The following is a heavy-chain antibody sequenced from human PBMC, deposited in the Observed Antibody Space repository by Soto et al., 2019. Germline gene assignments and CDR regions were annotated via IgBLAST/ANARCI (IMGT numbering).Heavy chain of an antibody. V-gene: IGHV1-18*01. CDR3: ESERVGVVVPAAIFPFPYYGMDV. CDR2: ISAYNGNT. Sequence: ASVKVSCKASGYTFTSYGISWVRQAPGHGLEWMGWISAYNGNTNYAQKLQGRVTMTTDTSTSTAYMELRSLRSDDTAVYYWESERVGVVVPAAIFPFPYYGMDVWGQGTTVTVS. CDR1: GYTFTSYG. J-gene: IGHJ6*02. D-gene: IGHD2-2*01.